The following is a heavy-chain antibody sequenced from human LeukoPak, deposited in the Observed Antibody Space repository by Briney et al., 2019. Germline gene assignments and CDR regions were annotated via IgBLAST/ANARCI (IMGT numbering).Heavy chain of an antibody. V-gene: IGHV3-23*01. CDR3: AKDQGDAKGYCTNGVCYRDYYYYGMDV. J-gene: IGHJ6*02. Sequence: QPGGSLRLSCAASGFTFSSYAMSWVRQAPGQGLEWVSAISGSGGSTYYADSVKGRFTISRDNSKDTLYLQMNSLRDEDTAVYYCAKDQGDAKGYCTNGVCYRDYYYYGMDVWGQGTTVTVSS. CDR2: ISGSGGST. D-gene: IGHD2-8*01. CDR1: GFTFSSYA.